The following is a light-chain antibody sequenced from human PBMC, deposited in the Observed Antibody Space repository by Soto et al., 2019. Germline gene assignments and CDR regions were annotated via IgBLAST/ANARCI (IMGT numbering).Light chain of an antibody. V-gene: IGKV1-39*01. CDR1: QNVRGY. CDR3: QHSHSTLPIT. J-gene: IGKJ5*01. CDR2: AAS. Sequence: DIQMTQSPSSLSAFVGDSVTITCRASQNVRGYLHWYQQKPGRAPKLLIYAASNLQIGVPFRFNGSGSGTEYTLSINSLQPDDSPTYYCQHSHSTLPITFGQGTRVE.